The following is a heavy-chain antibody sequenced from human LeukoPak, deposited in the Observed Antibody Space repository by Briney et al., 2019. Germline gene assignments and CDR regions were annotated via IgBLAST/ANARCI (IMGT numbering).Heavy chain of an antibody. D-gene: IGHD3-3*01. V-gene: IGHV3-21*01. CDR3: ARDHSEWLPWLDY. CDR1: GFTFSSYS. J-gene: IGHJ4*02. CDR2: ISSSSSYI. Sequence: GRSLRLSCAASGFTFSSYSMNWVRQAPGKGLEWVSSISSSSSYIYYADSVKGRFTISRDNAKNSLYLQMNSLRAEDTAVYYCARDHSEWLPWLDYWGQGTLVTVSS.